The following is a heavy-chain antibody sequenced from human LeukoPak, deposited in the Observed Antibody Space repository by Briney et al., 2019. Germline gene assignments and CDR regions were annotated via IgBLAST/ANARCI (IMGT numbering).Heavy chain of an antibody. V-gene: IGHV4-4*07. CDR3: ASLGGVRGVNFNY. J-gene: IGHJ4*02. CDR1: GGSINNYY. D-gene: IGHD3-10*01. CDR2: IYSSGST. Sequence: SETLSLTCTVSGGSINNYYWSWIRQPAGKGLEWIGLIYSSGSTSYNPSLKSRVTISVDTSKNQFSLKLSSVTAADTAVYYCASLGGVRGVNFNYWGQGTLVTVSS.